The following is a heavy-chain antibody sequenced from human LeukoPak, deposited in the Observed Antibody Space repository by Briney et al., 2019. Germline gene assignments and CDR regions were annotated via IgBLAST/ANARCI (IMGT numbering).Heavy chain of an antibody. D-gene: IGHD3-22*01. Sequence: ASVKVSCKASGYTFTSYAMHWVGQAPGQRLEWMGWINAGNGNTKYSQKFQGRVTITRDASASTAYMELSSLRSEDTAVYCCARGLRDDSSGYYYSPFDYWGQGTLVTVSS. CDR3: ARGLRDDSSGYYYSPFDY. J-gene: IGHJ4*02. V-gene: IGHV1-3*01. CDR2: INAGNGNT. CDR1: GYTFTSYA.